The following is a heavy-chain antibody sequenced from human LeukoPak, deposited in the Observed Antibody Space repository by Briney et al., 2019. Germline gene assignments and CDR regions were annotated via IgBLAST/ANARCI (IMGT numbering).Heavy chain of an antibody. D-gene: IGHD3-22*01. V-gene: IGHV3-30*04. CDR1: GFTFSSYA. Sequence: GGSLRLSCAASGFTFSSYAMHWVRQAPGKRLEWVAVISYDGSNKYYADSVKGRFTISRDNSKNTLYLQMNSLRAEDTAVYYCAREGEGYYDSSGLDYWGQGTLVTVSS. CDR2: ISYDGSNK. J-gene: IGHJ4*02. CDR3: AREGEGYYDSSGLDY.